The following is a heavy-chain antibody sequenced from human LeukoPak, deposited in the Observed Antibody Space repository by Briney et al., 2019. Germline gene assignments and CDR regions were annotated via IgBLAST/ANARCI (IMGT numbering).Heavy chain of an antibody. CDR2: IYYSGST. Sequence: SETLSLTCTVSGGSISGSSYYWGWIRQPPGKGLEWIGSIYYSGSTYYNPSLKSRVTISVGTSKNQFSLKLSSVTAADTAVYYCARRDGYCSSTSCLNWFDPWGQGTLVTVSS. CDR1: GGSISGSSYY. J-gene: IGHJ5*02. V-gene: IGHV4-39*01. CDR3: ARRDGYCSSTSCLNWFDP. D-gene: IGHD2-2*01.